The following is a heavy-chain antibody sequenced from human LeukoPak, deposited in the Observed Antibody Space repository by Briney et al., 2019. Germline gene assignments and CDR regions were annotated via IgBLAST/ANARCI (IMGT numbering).Heavy chain of an antibody. J-gene: IGHJ4*02. CDR2: IYPGDSDT. V-gene: IGHV5-51*01. D-gene: IGHD6-13*01. Sequence: GESLKISCKGSGYSFTSYWIGWVRQMPGKGLEWMGIIYPGDSDTRYSPSFQGQVTISADKSISTAYLQWSSLKASDTAMYYCARRARVSPQTLSAAGNYYFDYWGQGTLVTVSS. CDR3: ARRARVSPQTLSAAGNYYFDY. CDR1: GYSFTSYW.